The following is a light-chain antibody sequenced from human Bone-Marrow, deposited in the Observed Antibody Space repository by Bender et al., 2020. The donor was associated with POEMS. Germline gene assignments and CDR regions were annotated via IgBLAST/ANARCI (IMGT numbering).Light chain of an antibody. J-gene: IGLJ3*02. Sequence: SYELTQPPSVSVSPGQTASISCSGDQLMISYVSWYQQKSGHSPLLVIHQNSLRPSGVPARFSGSKSGTSASLAISDIQSEDEGDYYCSSWDDSLSGWVFGGGTKLTVL. V-gene: IGLV3-1*01. CDR3: SSWDDSLSGWV. CDR1: QLMISY. CDR2: QNS.